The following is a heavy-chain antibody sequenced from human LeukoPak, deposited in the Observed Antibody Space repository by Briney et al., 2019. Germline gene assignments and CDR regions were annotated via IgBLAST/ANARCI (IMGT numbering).Heavy chain of an antibody. CDR3: ARGGWLDDF. J-gene: IGHJ4*02. D-gene: IGHD6-19*01. Sequence: KPGESLRISCKCSGYIFTSYWISWVRQMPGKGLEWMGRINPSNSYSNYNPSFQGHVTFSVDKSIATAYLQWATLKASDTAMYYCARGGWLDDFWGQETLVTVSS. CDR2: INPSNSYS. V-gene: IGHV5-10-1*01. CDR1: GYIFTSYW.